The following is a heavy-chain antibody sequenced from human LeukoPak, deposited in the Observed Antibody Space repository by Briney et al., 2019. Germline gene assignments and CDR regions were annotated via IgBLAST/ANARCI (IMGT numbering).Heavy chain of an antibody. CDR1: GFTFSSYS. D-gene: IGHD6-19*01. J-gene: IGHJ4*02. V-gene: IGHV3-21*01. Sequence: GGSLRLSCAASGFTFSSYSMNWVRQAPGKGLEWVSSISSSSNYIYYADSVKGRFTISRDNAKNSLYLQMNSLRAEDTAVYYCARERQWLGSDYWGQGTLVTVSS. CDR2: ISSSSNYI. CDR3: ARERQWLGSDY.